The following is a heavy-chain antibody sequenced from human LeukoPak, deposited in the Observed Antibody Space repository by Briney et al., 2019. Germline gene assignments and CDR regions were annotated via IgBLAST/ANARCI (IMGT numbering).Heavy chain of an antibody. V-gene: IGHV3-53*01. Sequence: GGSLRLSYAASGFTVSSNHMNWVRQAPGKGLEWVSLLHSAGNTNYADSVKGRFTISRDNSKNTLYLQMNSLRVEDTAVYYCARGGWSGYSLWGQGTLVTVSS. CDR3: ARGGWSGYSL. CDR2: LHSAGNT. D-gene: IGHD3-3*01. J-gene: IGHJ4*02. CDR1: GFTVSSNH.